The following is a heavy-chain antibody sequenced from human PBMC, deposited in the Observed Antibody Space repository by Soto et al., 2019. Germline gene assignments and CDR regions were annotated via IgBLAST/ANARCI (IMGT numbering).Heavy chain of an antibody. CDR1: GYTFTSHG. Sequence: ASVKVSCKASGYTFTSHGISWVRQAPGQGLEWMRWISAYNGNTNYAQKLQGRVTMTTDTSTSTAYMEMRSLRSDDTAVYYCARVDFWSGYSIYYFDYWGQGTLVTVSS. V-gene: IGHV1-18*01. CDR2: ISAYNGNT. J-gene: IGHJ4*02. D-gene: IGHD3-3*01. CDR3: ARVDFWSGYSIYYFDY.